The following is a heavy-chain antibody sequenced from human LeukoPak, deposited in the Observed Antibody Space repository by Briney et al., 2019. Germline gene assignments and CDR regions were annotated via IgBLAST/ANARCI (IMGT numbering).Heavy chain of an antibody. CDR1: GGSFSGYY. Sequence: SETLSLTCAVYGGSFSGYYWSWIRQPPGKGLEWIGEINHSGSTNYNPSLKSRVTISVDTSKNQFSLKLSSVTAADTAVYYCARDRHSGYYYYHYGMDVWGQGTTVTVSS. CDR2: INHSGST. D-gene: IGHD5-12*01. CDR3: ARDRHSGYYYYHYGMDV. V-gene: IGHV4-34*01. J-gene: IGHJ6*02.